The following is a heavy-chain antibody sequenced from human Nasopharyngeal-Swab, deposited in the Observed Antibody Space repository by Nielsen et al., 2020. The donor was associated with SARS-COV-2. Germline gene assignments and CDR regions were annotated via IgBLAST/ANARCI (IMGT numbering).Heavy chain of an antibody. CDR3: ARVGAAPGTLKYYYYYMDV. D-gene: IGHD6-13*01. Sequence: GSLRLSCAVYGGSFSGYYWSWIRQPPGKGLEWIGEINHSGSTNYIPSLKSRVTISVDTSKNQFSLQLSSVTAADTAVYYCARVGAAPGTLKYYYYYMDVWGKGTTVTVSS. V-gene: IGHV4-34*01. CDR1: GGSFSGYY. J-gene: IGHJ6*03. CDR2: INHSGST.